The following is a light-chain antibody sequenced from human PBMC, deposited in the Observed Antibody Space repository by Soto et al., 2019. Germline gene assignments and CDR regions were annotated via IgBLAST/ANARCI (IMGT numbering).Light chain of an antibody. CDR3: CSYAGSSTWV. V-gene: IGLV2-23*02. J-gene: IGLJ3*02. CDR1: SSDVGSYNL. CDR2: EVS. Sequence: QSALTQPASVSGSPGQSITISFTGTSSDVGSYNLVSWYQQHPGKAPQLMIYEVSKRPSGVSNRFSGSKSGNTASLTISGLQAEDEADYYCCSYAGSSTWVFGGGTKLTVL.